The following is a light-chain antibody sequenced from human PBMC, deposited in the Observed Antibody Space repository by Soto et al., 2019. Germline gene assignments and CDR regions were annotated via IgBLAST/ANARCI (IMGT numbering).Light chain of an antibody. Sequence: AIRMTQSPSSLSSSTGDRVTLTCRASQGISSYLAWYQQKPGKDPKLLIYAASTFQSTVPSRFSGSGYGTDFNHTISCQQSEDFATYCRHQYYSYPRTFGQGTKVEIK. J-gene: IGKJ1*01. CDR2: AAS. V-gene: IGKV1-8*01. CDR3: HQYYSYPRT. CDR1: QGISSY.